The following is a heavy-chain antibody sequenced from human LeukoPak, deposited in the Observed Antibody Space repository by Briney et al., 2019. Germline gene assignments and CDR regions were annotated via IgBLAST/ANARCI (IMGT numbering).Heavy chain of an antibody. D-gene: IGHD2-2*01. Sequence: GASLQISCKGSGSSFTNYWIGWVRPLPGKGLEWMGLIYPGDSDIRYSPSFQGQVTISADKSISTAYLQWTSLRASDTAMYYCATRGGTSGDDTYYYYMDVWGKGTTVTVSS. V-gene: IGHV5-51*01. J-gene: IGHJ6*03. CDR2: IYPGDSDI. CDR3: ATRGGTSGDDTYYYYMDV. CDR1: GSSFTNYW.